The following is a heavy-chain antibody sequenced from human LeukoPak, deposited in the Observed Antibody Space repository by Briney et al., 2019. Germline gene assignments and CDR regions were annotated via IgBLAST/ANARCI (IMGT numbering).Heavy chain of an antibody. CDR2: ISSSSSYI. J-gene: IGHJ5*02. V-gene: IGHV3-21*01. CDR3: ARVGVVPAAIPVDGFDP. D-gene: IGHD2-2*02. Sequence: GGSLRLSCAASGFTFSSYSMNWVRQAPGKGLEWVSSISSSSSYIYYADSVKGRFTISRDNAKNSLYLQMNSQRAEDTAVYYCARVGVVPAAIPVDGFDPWGQGTLVTVSS. CDR1: GFTFSSYS.